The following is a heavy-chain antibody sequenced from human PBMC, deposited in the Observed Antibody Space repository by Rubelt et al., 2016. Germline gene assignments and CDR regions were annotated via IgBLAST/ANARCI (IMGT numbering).Heavy chain of an antibody. V-gene: IGHV3-23*02. D-gene: IGHD6-19*01. CDR3: AKALGRQWLGSPVDY. J-gene: IGHJ4*02. Sequence: VQPGGSLRLSCAASGFTFSNYAMSWVRQAPGKGMEWVAAISYRGGDTYYEASVKGRFTMSRDNSKNPLYLQMNSLRAEDTAIYYCAKALGRQWLGSPVDYWGQGTLVTVSS. CDR2: ISYRGGDT. CDR1: GFTFSNYA.